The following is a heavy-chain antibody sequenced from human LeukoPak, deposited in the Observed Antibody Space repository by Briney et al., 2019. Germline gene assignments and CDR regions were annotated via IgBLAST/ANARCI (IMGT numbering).Heavy chain of an antibody. Sequence: PGGSLRLSCAASGFTFSTYWLGWVRQAPGKGLEWVANIKEDGGEKYYVDSVKGRFTISRDNAKNSLYLQMNSPRAEDTAMYYCAKIRGASSWFDTWGQGTLVTVSS. D-gene: IGHD4-17*01. CDR3: AKIRGASSWFDT. V-gene: IGHV3-7*01. CDR2: IKEDGGEK. CDR1: GFTFSTYW. J-gene: IGHJ5*02.